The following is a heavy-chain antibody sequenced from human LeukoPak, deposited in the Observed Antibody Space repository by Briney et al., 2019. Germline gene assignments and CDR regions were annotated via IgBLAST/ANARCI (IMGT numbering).Heavy chain of an antibody. CDR1: GFTFSSYW. D-gene: IGHD1-26*01. CDR2: IRQDGSAK. Sequence: GGSLRLSCTASGFTFSSYWMSWVRQAPGKGLEWVANIRQDGSAKNYVDSVKGRFTISRDNAKNSLYLQMNSLGAEDTAAYYCARDKIVGATHFDYWGQGTLVTVSS. CDR3: ARDKIVGATHFDY. V-gene: IGHV3-7*01. J-gene: IGHJ4*02.